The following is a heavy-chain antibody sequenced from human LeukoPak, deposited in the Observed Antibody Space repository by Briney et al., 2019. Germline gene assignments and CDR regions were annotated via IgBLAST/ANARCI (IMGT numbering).Heavy chain of an antibody. CDR3: AIGYTYGSLDY. J-gene: IGHJ4*02. CDR1: GDSVKTHY. CDR2: IFDREVT. D-gene: IGHD5-18*01. Sequence: SETLSLTCSVSGDSVKTHYWSWIRQPPGKGLEWIGYIFDREVTNYNPSLNNRVTISVDTSKNQFSLRLSSLTAADTAVYYCAIGYTYGSLDYWGQGILVTVSS. V-gene: IGHV4-59*02.